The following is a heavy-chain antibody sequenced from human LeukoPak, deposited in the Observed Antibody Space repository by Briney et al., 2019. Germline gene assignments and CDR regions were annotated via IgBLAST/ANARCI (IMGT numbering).Heavy chain of an antibody. V-gene: IGHV3-23*01. CDR2: ISGSGSST. J-gene: IGHJ5*02. Sequence: GGSLRLSCAASGFTFSSYAMSWVRQAPGKGLEWVSAISGSGSSTYYADSVKGRFTISRDNSKNTLYLQMNSLRAEDTAVYYCAKAQAGVVPASRFDPWGQGTLVTVSS. D-gene: IGHD2-2*01. CDR3: AKAQAGVVPASRFDP. CDR1: GFTFSSYA.